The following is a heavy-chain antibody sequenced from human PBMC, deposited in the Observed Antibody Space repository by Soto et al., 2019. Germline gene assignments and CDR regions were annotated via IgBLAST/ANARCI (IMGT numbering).Heavy chain of an antibody. CDR1: GGSFSGYY. D-gene: IGHD3-9*01. CDR3: ARDPYDIVAGYLNYFDY. V-gene: IGHV4-34*01. Sequence: SETLSLTCAVYGGSFSGYYWSWIRQPPGKGLEWIGEINHSGSTNYNPSLKSRVTISVDTSKNQFSLKLSSVTAADTAVYYCARDPYDIVAGYLNYFDYWGQGTLVTVS. CDR2: INHSGST. J-gene: IGHJ4*02.